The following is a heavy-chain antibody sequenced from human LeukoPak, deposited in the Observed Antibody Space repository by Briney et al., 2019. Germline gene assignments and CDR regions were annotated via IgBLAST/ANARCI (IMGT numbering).Heavy chain of an antibody. CDR3: ARGRGMTTVTTWTFDY. V-gene: IGHV1-69*05. CDR1: GGTFSSYA. D-gene: IGHD4-17*01. Sequence: ASVKVSCKASGGTFSSYAISWVRQAPGQGLGWMGGIIPIFGTANYAQKFQGRVTITTDESTSTAYMELSSLRSEDTAVYYCARGRGMTTVTTWTFDYWGQGTLVTVSS. CDR2: IIPIFGTA. J-gene: IGHJ4*02.